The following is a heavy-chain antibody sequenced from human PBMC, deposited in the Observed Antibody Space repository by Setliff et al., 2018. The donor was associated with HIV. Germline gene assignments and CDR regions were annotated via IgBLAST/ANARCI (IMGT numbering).Heavy chain of an antibody. V-gene: IGHV3-21*01. CDR2: ISPDSTYI. J-gene: IGHJ4*02. CDR1: GFTFSNYA. D-gene: IGHD2-2*01. CDR3: TRRYCTSTSCSSPYDY. Sequence: PGGSLRLSCAASGFTFSNYAMNWVRQAPGKGLEWVSSISPDSTYIYYADSVKGRFTISRDNAKNSLYLQMNSLRAEDTAVYYCTRRYCTSTSCSSPYDYWGRGSLVTVSS.